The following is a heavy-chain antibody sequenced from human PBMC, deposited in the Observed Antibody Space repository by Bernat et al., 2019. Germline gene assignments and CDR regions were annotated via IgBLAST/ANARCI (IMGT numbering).Heavy chain of an antibody. V-gene: IGHV3-21*01. CDR2: ISSSSSYI. J-gene: IGHJ4*02. CDR1: GFTFSSYS. CDR3: ARDFYYYDSSGRYDY. Sequence: EVQLVESGGGLVKPGGSLRLSCAASGFTFSSYSMNWVRQAPGKGLEWVSSISSSSSYIYYADSVKGRFTISRDNAKNSLYLQMNSLRAEDTAVYYCARDFYYYDSSGRYDYWGQGTLVTVSS. D-gene: IGHD3-22*01.